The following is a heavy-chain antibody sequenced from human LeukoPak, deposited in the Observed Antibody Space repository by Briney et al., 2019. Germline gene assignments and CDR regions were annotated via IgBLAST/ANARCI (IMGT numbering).Heavy chain of an antibody. CDR3: TRDTGCSGGACYSFYDY. J-gene: IGHJ4*02. V-gene: IGHV3-7*01. Sequence: GGSLRLSCAASGFTFSSYWMTCVRQAPGQGLEWVANIKEDGSAKYHVDSVKGRFTISRDNAKNSLYLQMNSLRVEDTAVYYCTRDTGCSGGACYSFYDYWGQGTLVTVSS. CDR2: IKEDGSAK. D-gene: IGHD2-21*01. CDR1: GFTFSSYW.